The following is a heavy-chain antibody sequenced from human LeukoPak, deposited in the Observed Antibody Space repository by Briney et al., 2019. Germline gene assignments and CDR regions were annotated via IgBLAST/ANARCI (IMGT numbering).Heavy chain of an antibody. J-gene: IGHJ5*02. CDR1: GGSISSSSYY. D-gene: IGHD3-10*01. CDR2: IYYSGST. V-gene: IGHV4-39*01. CDR3: ARRTIWFGELLPFDP. Sequence: PSETLSLTCTVSGGSISSSSYYWGWIRQPPGKGLEWIGSIYYSGSTYYNPSLKSRVTISVDTSKNQFSLKLSSVTAADTAVYYCARRTIWFGELLPFDPWGQGTLVTVSS.